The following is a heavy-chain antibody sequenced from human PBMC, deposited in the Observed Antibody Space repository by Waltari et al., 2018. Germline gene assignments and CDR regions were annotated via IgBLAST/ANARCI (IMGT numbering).Heavy chain of an antibody. CDR2: TYYRSKGYN. Sequence: QVQLQQSGPGLVKPSQTLSLTCAISGDSVSSNSAAWNWIRQSPSRGLEWLGRTYYRSKGYNEYAVSVKSRITINPDTSKNQFSLQLNSVTPEDTAVYYCARVLGSSGYYLRGAFDYWGQGTLVTVSS. V-gene: IGHV6-1*01. CDR1: GDSVSSNSAA. CDR3: ARVLGSSGYYLRGAFDY. D-gene: IGHD3-22*01. J-gene: IGHJ4*02.